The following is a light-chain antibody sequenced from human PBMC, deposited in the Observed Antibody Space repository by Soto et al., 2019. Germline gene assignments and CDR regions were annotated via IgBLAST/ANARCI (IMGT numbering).Light chain of an antibody. J-gene: IGKJ1*01. Sequence: DIQMTQSPSSLSASVGDRVTITCRASQSISSYLNWYQQKPGKAPKLLIYAASSLQSGVPSRFSGSGSGTDFTLAISSLQPEDFATYYRQQRYSTEPFGQGTNVDIK. CDR2: AAS. CDR3: QQRYSTEP. V-gene: IGKV1-39*01. CDR1: QSISSY.